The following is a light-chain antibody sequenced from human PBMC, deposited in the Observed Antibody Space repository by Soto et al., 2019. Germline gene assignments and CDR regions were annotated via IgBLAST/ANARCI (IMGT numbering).Light chain of an antibody. V-gene: IGKV3D-15*01. CDR3: QQYNYWPRT. Sequence: EIVMTQSPATLSVSPGERATLSCRASQTVGSNLAWYQQKRGQAPRLLIYDASTRATGIPARFSGSGSGTDFTLTIGSLQSEDFALYYCQQYNYWPRTFGQGSKLDIK. CDR2: DAS. CDR1: QTVGSN. J-gene: IGKJ2*01.